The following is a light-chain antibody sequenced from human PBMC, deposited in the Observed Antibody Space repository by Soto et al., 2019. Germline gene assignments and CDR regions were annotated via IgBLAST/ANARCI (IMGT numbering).Light chain of an antibody. Sequence: QSVLTQPRSVSGSPGQSVTISCTGTSSDVGGWNYVSWYQQHPGKAPKLMIFDVSKRPSGVPDRFSGSKSGDTASLTISGLQPEDEADYYCCSYAGTYTWVFGGGTKVTVL. CDR3: CSYAGTYTWV. J-gene: IGLJ3*02. CDR1: SSDVGGWNY. V-gene: IGLV2-11*01. CDR2: DVS.